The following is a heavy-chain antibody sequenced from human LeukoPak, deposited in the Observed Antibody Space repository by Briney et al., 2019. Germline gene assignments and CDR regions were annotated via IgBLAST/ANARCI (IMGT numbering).Heavy chain of an antibody. D-gene: IGHD6-19*01. CDR3: ARGSDSSGWYGVY. Sequence: ASVKVSCKASGGTFSSYAICWVRQAPGQGLEWMGGIIPIFGTANYAQKFQGRVTITADESTSTAYMELSSLRTEDTAVYYCARGSDSSGWYGVYWGQGTLVTVSS. V-gene: IGHV1-69*13. CDR1: GGTFSSYA. CDR2: IIPIFGTA. J-gene: IGHJ4*02.